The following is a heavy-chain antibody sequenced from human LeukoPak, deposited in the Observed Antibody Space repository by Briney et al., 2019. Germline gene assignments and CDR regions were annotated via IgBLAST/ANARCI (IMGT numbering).Heavy chain of an antibody. V-gene: IGHV6-1*01. CDR3: VGDTGYPSSIRAFAY. Sequence: QTLSLTCAISGDSVSSNSATWNWIRPSPSGGLEWLGRTYYRSEWGNDYAVAVKGRITINPDTSNNQFSLQLKSVTPEDTAVYFCVGDTGYPSSIRAFAYCGQGKLLTVSS. D-gene: IGHD6-13*01. CDR1: GDSVSSNSAT. CDR2: TYYRSEWGN. J-gene: IGHJ4*02.